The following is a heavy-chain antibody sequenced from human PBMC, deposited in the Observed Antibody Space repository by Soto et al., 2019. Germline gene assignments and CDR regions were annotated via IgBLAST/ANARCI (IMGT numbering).Heavy chain of an antibody. CDR1: GFTFSSYG. Sequence: GGSLRLSCAASGFTFSSYGMHWVRQAPGKGLEWVAVIWYDGSNKYYADSVKGRFTISRDNSKNTLYLQMNSLRAEDTAVYYWASESPCYGKDVWGQGTKVTDS. V-gene: IGHV3-33*01. CDR2: IWYDGSNK. J-gene: IGHJ6*02. CDR3: ASESPCYGKDV.